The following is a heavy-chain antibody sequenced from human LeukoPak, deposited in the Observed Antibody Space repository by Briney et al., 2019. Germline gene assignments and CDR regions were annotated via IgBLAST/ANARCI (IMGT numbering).Heavy chain of an antibody. Sequence: ASVKVSCKASGYTFTSYGISSVRQAPGQGLEWMGWISAYNGNTNYAQKLQGRVTMTTDTSTSTAYMELRSLRSDDTAVYYCAGDYYDSSGYYGIDYWGQGTLVTVSS. J-gene: IGHJ4*02. V-gene: IGHV1-18*01. CDR2: ISAYNGNT. D-gene: IGHD3-22*01. CDR3: AGDYYDSSGYYGIDY. CDR1: GYTFTSYG.